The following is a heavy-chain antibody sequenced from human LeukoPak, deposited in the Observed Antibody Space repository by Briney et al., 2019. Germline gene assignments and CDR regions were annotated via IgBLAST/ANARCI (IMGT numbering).Heavy chain of an antibody. V-gene: IGHV4-61*01. Sequence: SETLSLTCTVSGGSVSSGTYYWSWLRRPPGTGLEWIGYIYYNGKTNYNPSLMSRVTMSVDTSKNQFSLKLSSVTAADTAVYYCARDRGYGSGSYYFQHWGQGTLVTVSS. CDR1: GGSVSSGTYY. D-gene: IGHD3-10*01. CDR2: IYYNGKT. J-gene: IGHJ1*01. CDR3: ARDRGYGSGSYYFQH.